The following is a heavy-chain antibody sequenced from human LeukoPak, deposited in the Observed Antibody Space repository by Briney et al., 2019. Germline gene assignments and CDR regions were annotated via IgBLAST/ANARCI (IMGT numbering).Heavy chain of an antibody. CDR3: ASALLGYCSSTSCYTGGD. D-gene: IGHD2-2*02. CDR1: GYTFTGYY. Sequence: ASVKVSCKASGYTFTGYYMHWVRQAPGQGLEWMGWINPNSGGTNYAQKFQGRVTMTRDTSISTAYMELSRLRSDDTAVYYCASALLGYCSSTSCYTGGDWGRGTLVTVSS. V-gene: IGHV1-2*02. CDR2: INPNSGGT. J-gene: IGHJ4*02.